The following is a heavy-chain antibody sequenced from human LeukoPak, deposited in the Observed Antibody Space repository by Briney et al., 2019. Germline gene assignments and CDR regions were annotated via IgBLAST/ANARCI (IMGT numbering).Heavy chain of an antibody. D-gene: IGHD6-13*01. CDR2: ISWNSGSI. CDR1: GFTFDDYA. CDR3: ANAGSWDTTNFDY. V-gene: IGHV3-9*01. Sequence: GGSLRLSCAASGFTFDDYAMHWVRQAPGKGLEWVSGISWNSGSIGYADSVKGRFTISRDNAKNSLYLQMNSLRAEDTALYYCANAGSWDTTNFDYWGQGTLVTVSS. J-gene: IGHJ4*02.